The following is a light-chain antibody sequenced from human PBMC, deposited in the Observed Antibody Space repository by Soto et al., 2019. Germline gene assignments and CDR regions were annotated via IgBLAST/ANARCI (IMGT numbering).Light chain of an antibody. CDR1: QTIRSW. Sequence: SPAAVSSNVKDRVTITCRASQTIRSWLAWYQQKPGTAPKFLIYDASTLESGVPSRFSGSGSGTEFTLTISCLQPDDFATYNSQVYENYLLPFCGVTKV. V-gene: IGKV1-5*01. CDR2: DAS. J-gene: IGKJ4*01. CDR3: QVYENYLLP.